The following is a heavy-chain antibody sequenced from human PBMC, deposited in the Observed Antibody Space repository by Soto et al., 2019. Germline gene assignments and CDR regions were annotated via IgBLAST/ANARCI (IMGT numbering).Heavy chain of an antibody. J-gene: IGHJ4*02. Sequence: EVQMVESGGGLVQPGGSLRLSCAVSGFTFSSYWMYWVRQAPGKGLEWVANIKGDGSEKNYVDSVKGRFTISRDNAKNSLYLQVNHLRVEDTAVYYCVSSLLRGQGTLVTVSS. CDR2: IKGDGSEK. V-gene: IGHV3-7*01. CDR3: VSSLL. CDR1: GFTFSSYW.